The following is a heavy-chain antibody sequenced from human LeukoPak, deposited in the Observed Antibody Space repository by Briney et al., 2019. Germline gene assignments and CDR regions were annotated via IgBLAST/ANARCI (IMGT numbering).Heavy chain of an antibody. V-gene: IGHV3-9*01. Sequence: PGRSLRLSCAASGFTFDDYAMHWVRQAPGKGLEWVSGISWNSGSIGYADSVKGRFTISRDNAMNSLYLQMNSLRAEDTALYYCAKAVAARPSYYFDYWGQGTLVTVSS. CDR3: AKAVAARPSYYFDY. CDR2: ISWNSGSI. CDR1: GFTFDDYA. D-gene: IGHD6-6*01. J-gene: IGHJ4*02.